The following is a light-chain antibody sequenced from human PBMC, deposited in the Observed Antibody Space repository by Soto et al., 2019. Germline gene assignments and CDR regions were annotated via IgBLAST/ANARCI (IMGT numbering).Light chain of an antibody. Sequence: EIVLTQSPGTLSLSPGERATLSCRASQSVSSSYLAWYQQKPGQAPRLLIYGASIRATGIPDRFSGSGSGTDVTITISRLEPEDFAVYYCQQYGSSPRTFGGGTKVEIK. CDR3: QQYGSSPRT. J-gene: IGKJ4*01. CDR1: QSVSSSY. CDR2: GAS. V-gene: IGKV3-20*01.